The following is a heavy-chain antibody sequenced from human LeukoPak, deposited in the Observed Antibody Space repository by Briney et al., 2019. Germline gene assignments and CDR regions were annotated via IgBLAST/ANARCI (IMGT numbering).Heavy chain of an antibody. CDR1: GFTFSSYA. Sequence: PGGSLRLSCAASGFTFSSYAMSWVRQAPGKGLEWVSAISGSGGSTYYADSVKGRFTISRDNSKNTLYLQMNSLRAEDTAVYYCAKSRVYDFWSSSVGDDYWGQGTLVTVSS. D-gene: IGHD3-3*01. CDR3: AKSRVYDFWSSSVGDDY. J-gene: IGHJ4*02. CDR2: ISGSGGST. V-gene: IGHV3-23*01.